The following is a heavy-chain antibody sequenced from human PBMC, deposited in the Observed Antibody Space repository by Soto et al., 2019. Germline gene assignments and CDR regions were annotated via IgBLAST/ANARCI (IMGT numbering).Heavy chain of an antibody. J-gene: IGHJ1*01. CDR2: LYYSRIT. V-gene: IGHV4-39*02. Sequence: SETLSLTCFVSGGSISSSNYYWAWIRQPPEKGLEWIGTLYYSRITNYNPSLKIRVTISVDTSKNHFSLRLRSVTAADPAVYFCARPAGAFNPVGYWGKGTL. D-gene: IGHD2-15*01. CDR3: ARPAGAFNPVGY. CDR1: GGSISSSNYY.